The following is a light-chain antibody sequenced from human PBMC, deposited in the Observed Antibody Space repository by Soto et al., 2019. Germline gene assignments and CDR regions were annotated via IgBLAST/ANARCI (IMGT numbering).Light chain of an antibody. CDR3: QQYNSYSWT. CDR1: QSISSW. Sequence: DIQMTQSPSTLSASVGDRVTITCRASQSISSWLAWYQQKPGKDPKLLIYDASSLESGVPSRFSGSGSGTEFTLTISSLQTDDFATYYCQQYNSYSWTFGQGTKLDIK. CDR2: DAS. V-gene: IGKV1-5*01. J-gene: IGKJ1*01.